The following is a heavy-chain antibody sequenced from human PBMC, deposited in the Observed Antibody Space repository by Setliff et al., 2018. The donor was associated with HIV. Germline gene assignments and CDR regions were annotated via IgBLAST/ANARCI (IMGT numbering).Heavy chain of an antibody. CDR3: ARETSSSWFDY. CDR2: ISSSGRT. CDR1: GGSIGGYY. D-gene: IGHD6-13*01. V-gene: IGHV4-4*08. Sequence: SETLSLTCTVSGGSIGGYYWSWIRQPPGKGLEWIGYISSSGRTSYNPSLKSRVTMSLDTSKNQYSLKVNSVTAADTAVYYCARETSSSWFDYWGQGSLVTVSS. J-gene: IGHJ4*02.